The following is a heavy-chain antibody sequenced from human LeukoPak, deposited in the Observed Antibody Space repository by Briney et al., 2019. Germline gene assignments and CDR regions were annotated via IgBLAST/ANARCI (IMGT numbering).Heavy chain of an antibody. CDR3: ARTSAFGSYFDY. V-gene: IGHV5-51*01. D-gene: IGHD3-16*01. Sequence: HGESLKISCKGSGYSFTTYWIAWVSQMPGKGLEWMGIIFPYDSDVRYSPSFQGQVTISADKSTSTAYLQWSSLKASDSAMYYCARTSAFGSYFDYWGQGTLVPVSS. J-gene: IGHJ4*02. CDR1: GYSFTTYW. CDR2: IFPYDSDV.